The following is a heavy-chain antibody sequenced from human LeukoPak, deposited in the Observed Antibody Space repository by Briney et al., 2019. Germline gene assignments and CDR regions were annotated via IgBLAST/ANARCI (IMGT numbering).Heavy chain of an antibody. CDR1: GGSVSSGSYY. CDR3: AKRGYYDSRGYYDY. Sequence: PSETLPLTCTVSGGSVSSGSYYWGGIRQPPGKGLEWIGNIYYSGSTYYTPSLRSRVTISVDTSKNQFSLKLSSVTAADTAVYYCAKRGYYDSRGYYDYWGQGTLVTVSS. D-gene: IGHD3-22*01. J-gene: IGHJ4*02. CDR2: IYYSGST. V-gene: IGHV4-39*01.